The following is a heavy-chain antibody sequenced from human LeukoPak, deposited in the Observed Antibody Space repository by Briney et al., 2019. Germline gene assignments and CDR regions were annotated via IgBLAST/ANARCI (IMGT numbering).Heavy chain of an antibody. CDR2: INHSEAT. D-gene: IGHD2-15*01. Sequence: PSETLSLTCAVYGGSFSGYSWSWIRQPPGKGLEWIGEINHSEATDYNPSFKSRVTISVDTSKNQFSLKLSSVTAADTAVYYCAREAQYCSGGSCYGGYFQHWGQGTLVTLSS. V-gene: IGHV4-34*01. CDR3: AREAQYCSGGSCYGGYFQH. J-gene: IGHJ1*01. CDR1: GGSFSGYS.